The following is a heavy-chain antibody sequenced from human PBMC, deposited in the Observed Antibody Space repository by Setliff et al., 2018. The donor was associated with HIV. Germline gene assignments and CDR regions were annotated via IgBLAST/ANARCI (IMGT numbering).Heavy chain of an antibody. D-gene: IGHD6-19*01. CDR3: AKNLYRSPWSPLDY. CDR2: ISSSSSTI. J-gene: IGHJ4*02. CDR1: GFTFSSYS. Sequence: GGSVRLSCAASGFTFSSYSMNWVRQAPGKGLEWVSYISSSSSTIYYADSVKGRFAISRDNAKNSLYLQMNSLRVVDTAVYFCAKNLYRSPWSPLDYWGQGALVTVSS. V-gene: IGHV3-48*04.